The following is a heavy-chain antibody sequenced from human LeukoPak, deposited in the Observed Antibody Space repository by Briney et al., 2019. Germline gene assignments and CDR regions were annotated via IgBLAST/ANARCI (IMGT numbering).Heavy chain of an antibody. CDR2: ISYDGSNK. Sequence: RSGRSLRLSCAASGFTFNSYGMHWVRQAPGKGLEWVAVISYDGSNKYYADSVKGRFTISRDNSKNTLYLQMNSLRAEDTAVYYCASYDSSGSLAYWGQGTLVTVSS. CDR3: ASYDSSGSLAY. CDR1: GFTFNSYG. V-gene: IGHV3-30*03. J-gene: IGHJ4*02. D-gene: IGHD3-22*01.